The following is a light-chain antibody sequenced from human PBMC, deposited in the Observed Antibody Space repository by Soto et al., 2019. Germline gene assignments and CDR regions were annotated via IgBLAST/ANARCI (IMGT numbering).Light chain of an antibody. Sequence: EIVLTQSPATLSLSPGERATLSCRASQSVSSSYLAWYQQKPGQAPRLLFYDASTRATGIPARFSGSGSGTVFTLTISSLEPEDFAVYYCQQRSNWPRTFGQGTKVEIK. CDR1: QSVSSSY. V-gene: IGKV3D-20*02. J-gene: IGKJ1*01. CDR3: QQRSNWPRT. CDR2: DAS.